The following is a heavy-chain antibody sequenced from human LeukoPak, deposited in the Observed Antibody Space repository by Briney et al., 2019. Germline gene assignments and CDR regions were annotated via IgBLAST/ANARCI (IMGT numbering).Heavy chain of an antibody. Sequence: GGSLRLSCAASGFTFSSYSMNWVRQAPGKGLEWVSSISSSSSYIYYADSVKGRFTISRDNAKNSLYLQMNSLSAEDTAVYYCARPLEGTGGNWYFDLWGRGTLVTVSS. J-gene: IGHJ2*01. D-gene: IGHD1-14*01. CDR1: GFTFSSYS. CDR2: ISSSSSYI. V-gene: IGHV3-21*01. CDR3: ARPLEGTGGNWYFDL.